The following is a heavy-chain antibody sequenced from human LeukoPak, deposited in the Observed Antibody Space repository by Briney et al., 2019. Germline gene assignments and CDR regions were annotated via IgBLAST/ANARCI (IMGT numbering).Heavy chain of an antibody. CDR3: TREGLANAFDV. Sequence: TGGSLRLSCAASGFTVSNNYMSWVRQAPGKGLEWVANMKEDGSEKYNVDSVKGRFTISRDNAKNSVYLQMNSLRAEDTAVYYCTREGLANAFDVWGQGTMVTVSS. CDR1: GFTVSNNY. CDR2: MKEDGSEK. D-gene: IGHD6-19*01. J-gene: IGHJ3*01. V-gene: IGHV3-7*05.